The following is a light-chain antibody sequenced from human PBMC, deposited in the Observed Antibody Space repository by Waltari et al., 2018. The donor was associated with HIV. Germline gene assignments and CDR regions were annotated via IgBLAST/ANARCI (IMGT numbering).Light chain of an antibody. Sequence: QSVLTQPPSVSAAPGQKVTISCSGSSANIGTNYVSWYQQLPGTAPKLLIYDNNQRPTGIPDRFPGSKSGTSASLGITGLQTGDEADYYCGTWDSSLGAWVFGGGTKLTVL. J-gene: IGLJ3*02. CDR1: SANIGTNY. CDR2: DNN. CDR3: GTWDSSLGAWV. V-gene: IGLV1-51*01.